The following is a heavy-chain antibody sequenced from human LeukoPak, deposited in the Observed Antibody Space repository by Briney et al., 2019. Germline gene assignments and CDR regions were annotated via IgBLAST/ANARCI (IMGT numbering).Heavy chain of an antibody. CDR2: IDPSDSYT. CDR1: GYSFTSYG. CDR3: ARQGTMVRSFGY. Sequence: GESLKISCKGSGYSFTSYGISWVRQMPGKGLEWMGRIDPSDSYTNYSPSFQGHVTISADKSISTAYLQWSSLKASDTAMYYCARQGTMVRSFGYWGQGTLVTVSS. J-gene: IGHJ4*02. V-gene: IGHV5-10-1*01. D-gene: IGHD3-10*01.